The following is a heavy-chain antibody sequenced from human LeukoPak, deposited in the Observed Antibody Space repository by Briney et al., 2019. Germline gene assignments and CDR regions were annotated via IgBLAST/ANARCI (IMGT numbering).Heavy chain of an antibody. V-gene: IGHV4-59*08. D-gene: IGHD6-13*01. J-gene: IGHJ4*02. CDR3: ARHRPAAAGTFLYFDY. Sequence: SETLSLTCTVSGGSISSYYWSWIRQPPGKGLEWIGYIYYSGITNYNPSLKSRVTISVDTSKNQFSLKLSSVTAADTAVYYCARHRPAAAGTFLYFDYWGQGTLVTVSS. CDR1: GGSISSYY. CDR2: IYYSGIT.